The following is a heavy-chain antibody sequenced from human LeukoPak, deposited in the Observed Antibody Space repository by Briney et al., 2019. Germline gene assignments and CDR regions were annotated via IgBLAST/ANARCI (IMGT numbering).Heavy chain of an antibody. CDR2: IRGTGDYT. J-gene: IGHJ3*02. D-gene: IGHD4-11*01. CDR1: GFTFSSYA. CDR3: AKGTALTTATAFDI. V-gene: IGHV3-23*01. Sequence: GSLRLSCAASGFTFSSYAMSWVRQAPGKGLEWVSGIRGTGDYTYYVDSVRGRFTISRDNSKNTLYLQMNSLRGEDTAMYYCAKGTALTTATAFDIWGQGTMVTVSS.